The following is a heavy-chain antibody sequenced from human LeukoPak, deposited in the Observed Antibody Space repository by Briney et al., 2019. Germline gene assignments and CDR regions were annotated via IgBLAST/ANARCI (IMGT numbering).Heavy chain of an antibody. CDR1: GYIFTNYW. J-gene: IGHJ4*02. CDR2: IYPADSDT. CDR3: ARQSWDGSKTRGYYFDY. D-gene: IGHD3-10*01. Sequence: GESLKISCRVSGYIFTNYWIGWVRQMPGKGLESMGIIYPADSDTTYSPSFQGQVTISADKSISTVYLQWSSLKASDTAMYYCARQSWDGSKTRGYYFDYWGPGTQVTVSS. V-gene: IGHV5-51*01.